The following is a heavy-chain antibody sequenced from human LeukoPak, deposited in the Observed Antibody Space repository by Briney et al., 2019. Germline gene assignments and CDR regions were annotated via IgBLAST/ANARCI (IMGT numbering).Heavy chain of an antibody. V-gene: IGHV3-48*03. CDR1: GFTFSSYE. CDR3: ARGFGRFGHRFGY. CDR2: NSCNGRTI. J-gene: IGHJ4*02. Sequence: GSLRPPCAASGFTFSSYEMNWVRQAPGKGLEGVSYNSCNGRTIYYADSVRGRFTISRDNAKNSLYLQMNSLSAEDTAVYYCARGFGRFGHRFGYLGQGTLVTVSS. D-gene: IGHD3-10*01.